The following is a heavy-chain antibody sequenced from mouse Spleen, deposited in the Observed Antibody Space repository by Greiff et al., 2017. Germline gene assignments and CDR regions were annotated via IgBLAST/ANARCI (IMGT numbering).Heavy chain of an antibody. CDR2: IWSGGST. J-gene: IGHJ1*01. Sequence: QVQLKESGPGLVQPSQSLSITCTVSGFSLTSYGVHWVRQSPGKGLEWLGVIWSGGSTDYNAAFISRLSISKDNSKSQVFFKMNSLQADDTAIYYCARTGPYWYFDVWGAGTTVTVSS. V-gene: IGHV2-2*01. CDR1: GFSLTSYG. D-gene: IGHD4-1*01. CDR3: ARTGPYWYFDV.